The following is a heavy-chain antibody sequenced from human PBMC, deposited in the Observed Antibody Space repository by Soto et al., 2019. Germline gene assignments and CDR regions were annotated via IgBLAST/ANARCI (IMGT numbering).Heavy chain of an antibody. D-gene: IGHD6-13*01. CDR2: IDPSDSYT. Sequence: GESLKISCKGSGYSFTSYWISWVRQMPGKXLEWMGRIDPSDSYTNYSPSFQGHVTISADKSISTAYLQWSSLKASDTAMYYCARHKYSSSWYGYYYYYGMDVWGQGTTVTVSS. J-gene: IGHJ6*02. V-gene: IGHV5-10-1*01. CDR3: ARHKYSSSWYGYYYYYGMDV. CDR1: GYSFTSYW.